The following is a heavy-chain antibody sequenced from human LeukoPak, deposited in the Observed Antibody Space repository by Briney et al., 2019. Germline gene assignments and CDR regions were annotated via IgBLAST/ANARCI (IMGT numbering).Heavy chain of an antibody. D-gene: IGHD2-15*01. J-gene: IGHJ6*02. CDR1: GFTFSSYR. CDR2: ISSSSSYI. CDR3: AREARYCSGGSCYFGGYYYYYYGMDV. Sequence: PGGSLRLSCAASGFTFSSYRMNWVRQAPGKGLEWVSSISSSSSYIYYADSVKGRFTISRDNAKNSLYLQMNSLRAEDTAVYYCAREARYCSGGSCYFGGYYYYYYGMDVWGQGTTVTVSS. V-gene: IGHV3-21*01.